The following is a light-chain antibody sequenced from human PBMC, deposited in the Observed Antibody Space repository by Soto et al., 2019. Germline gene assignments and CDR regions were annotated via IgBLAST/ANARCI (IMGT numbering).Light chain of an antibody. Sequence: EIVMTQSPATLSVSPGERATLSCRASQNINTNLAWYHQKPGQAPRLLISDASTRATDIPARISGSGSGTEFSLTINSLQSEDCAVYSCQQYNDWPFTFGQGTNLEI. J-gene: IGKJ2*01. V-gene: IGKV3-15*01. CDR3: QQYNDWPFT. CDR2: DAS. CDR1: QNINTN.